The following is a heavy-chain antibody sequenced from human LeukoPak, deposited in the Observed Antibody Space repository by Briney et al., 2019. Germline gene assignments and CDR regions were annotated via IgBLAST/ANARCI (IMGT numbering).Heavy chain of an antibody. V-gene: IGHV3-30*02. J-gene: IGHJ4*02. D-gene: IGHD2-2*02. CDR3: AKDCSSTSCYTGDY. CDR1: GFTFSNAW. Sequence: GGSLRLSCAASGFTFSNAWMSWVRQAPGKGLEWVAFIRYDGSNKYYADSVKGRFTISRDNSKNTLYLQMNSLRAEDTAVYYCAKDCSSTSCYTGDYWGQGTLVTVSS. CDR2: IRYDGSNK.